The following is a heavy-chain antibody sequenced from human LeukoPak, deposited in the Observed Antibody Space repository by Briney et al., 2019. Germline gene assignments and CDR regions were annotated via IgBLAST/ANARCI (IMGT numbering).Heavy chain of an antibody. CDR1: GFTFSSYA. V-gene: IGHV3-23*01. CDR2: ISGSGGST. J-gene: IGHJ6*03. D-gene: IGHD6-13*01. Sequence: GGSLRLSCAASGFTFSSYAMRWIRQAPGKGLEWVSAISGSGGSTYYADSVEGRFTISRDDSKNTLYLQMNSLRAEDTAVYYCARDVLPAADQYGPQYYMDVWGKGTTVTVSS. CDR3: ARDVLPAADQYGPQYYMDV.